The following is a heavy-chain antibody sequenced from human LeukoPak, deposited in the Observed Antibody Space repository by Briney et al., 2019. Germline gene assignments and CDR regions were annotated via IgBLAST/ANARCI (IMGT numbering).Heavy chain of an antibody. Sequence: IPSETLSLTCAVYGGSFSGYYWSWIRQPPGKGLEWIGEINHSGSTNYNPSLKSRVTISVDTSKNQFSLKLSSVTAADTAVYYCARIPRLLWFGEFDYWGQGTLVTVSS. J-gene: IGHJ4*02. CDR2: INHSGST. V-gene: IGHV4-34*01. CDR3: ARIPRLLWFGEFDY. CDR1: GGSFSGYY. D-gene: IGHD3-10*01.